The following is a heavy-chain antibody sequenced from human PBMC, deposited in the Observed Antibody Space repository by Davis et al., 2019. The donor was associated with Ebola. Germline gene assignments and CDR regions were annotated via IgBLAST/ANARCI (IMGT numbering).Heavy chain of an antibody. J-gene: IGHJ4*02. CDR3: AKGEWELPFDY. CDR2: ISYDGSNK. D-gene: IGHD1-26*01. CDR1: GFTFSSYG. Sequence: GESLKISCAASGFTFSSYGMHWVRQAPGKGLEWVAVISYDGSNKYYADSVKGRFTISRDNSKNTLYLQMNSLRAEDTAVYYCAKGEWELPFDYWGQGTLVTVSS. V-gene: IGHV3-30*18.